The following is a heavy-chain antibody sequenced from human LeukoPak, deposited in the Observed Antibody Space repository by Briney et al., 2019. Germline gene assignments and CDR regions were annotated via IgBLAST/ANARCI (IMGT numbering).Heavy chain of an antibody. D-gene: IGHD3-22*01. Sequence: SETLSLTCTVSGGSISSGSYYWSWIRQHPGKGLEWIGYIYYSGSTYCNPSLKSRVTISVDTSKNQFSLKLSSVTAADTAVYYCACGYDSDYASFDYWGQGTLVTVSS. J-gene: IGHJ4*02. CDR2: IYYSGST. V-gene: IGHV4-31*03. CDR3: ACGYDSDYASFDY. CDR1: GGSISSGSYY.